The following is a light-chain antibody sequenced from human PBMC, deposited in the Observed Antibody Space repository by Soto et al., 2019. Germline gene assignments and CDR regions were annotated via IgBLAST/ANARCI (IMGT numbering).Light chain of an antibody. CDR1: QNINNY. V-gene: IGKV1-33*01. CDR2: DAS. CDR3: QQSYNGPFT. J-gene: IGKJ3*01. Sequence: DIQMTQSPSSLSASVVDRVTITCQASQNINNYLNWYQQKPGRAPKLLIYDASNLEAGVPSRFRGSGSGTDFTLTISSLQPEDFATYYCQQSYNGPFTFGPGTKV.